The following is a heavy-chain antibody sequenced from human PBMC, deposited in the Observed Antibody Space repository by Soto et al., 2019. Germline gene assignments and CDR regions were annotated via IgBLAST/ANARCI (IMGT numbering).Heavy chain of an antibody. V-gene: IGHV1-46*01. CDR1: GYTFLDFY. D-gene: IGHD3-3*02. CDR3: ARDKPFSADY. Sequence: QVQLVQSGTEVKKPGASVKVSCKASGYTFLDFYIHWVRQAPGQGLEWMGFINPSGGGTTYAQQFQGRRTMNRDKSTSTVYMEQITLRSEDTAIYYCARDKPFSADYWGQGTLVT. CDR2: INPSGGGT. J-gene: IGHJ4*02.